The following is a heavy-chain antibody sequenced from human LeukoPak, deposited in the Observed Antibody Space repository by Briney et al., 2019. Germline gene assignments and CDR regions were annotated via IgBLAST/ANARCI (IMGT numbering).Heavy chain of an antibody. Sequence: PGGSLRLSCAASGFTFSSYAMNWVRQAPGKGLEWVSAISGSGNNTYYADSVKGRFTISRDNSKNTLYLQMNSLRAEDTAVYYCAKGIVVLNWFDPWGQGTLVTVSS. CDR1: GFTFSSYA. D-gene: IGHD2-21*01. J-gene: IGHJ5*01. CDR2: ISGSGNNT. V-gene: IGHV3-23*01. CDR3: AKGIVVLNWFDP.